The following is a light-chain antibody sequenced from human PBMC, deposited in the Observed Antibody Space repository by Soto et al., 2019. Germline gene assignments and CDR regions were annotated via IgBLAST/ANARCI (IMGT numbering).Light chain of an antibody. CDR1: QSLLHSNGFNY. CDR3: MQALQTGWT. Sequence: DIVMTQSPLSLPVTPGEPASISCRSSQSLLHSNGFNYLDWYLQKPGQSPQLLIYLGSTRASGVPDRFSGSGSGTDFTLNISRVEAEEVGVYYCMQALQTGWTFGQGTKVDI. CDR2: LGS. V-gene: IGKV2-28*01. J-gene: IGKJ1*01.